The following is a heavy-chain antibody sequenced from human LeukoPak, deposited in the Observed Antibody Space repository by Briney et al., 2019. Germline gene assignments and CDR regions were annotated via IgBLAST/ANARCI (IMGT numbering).Heavy chain of an antibody. D-gene: IGHD3-16*01. Sequence: SETLSLTCNVSGDSISSYYWSWIRQPPGKGLEWIGYIYYSGSTNYNPSLKSRVTISVDTSKNQFSLKLSSVTAADTAVYYCARQGDYYYYMDVWGKGTTVTISS. CDR1: GDSISSYY. CDR2: IYYSGST. V-gene: IGHV4-59*08. CDR3: ARQGDYYYYMDV. J-gene: IGHJ6*03.